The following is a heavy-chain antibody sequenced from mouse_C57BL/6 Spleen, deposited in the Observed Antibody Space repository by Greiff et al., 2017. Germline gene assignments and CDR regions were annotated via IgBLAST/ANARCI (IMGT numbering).Heavy chain of an antibody. D-gene: IGHD2-10*02. CDR1: GYAFTNYL. J-gene: IGHJ2*01. CDR2: INPGSGGT. Sequence: QVQLQQSGAELVRPGTSVKVSCKASGYAFTNYLIEWVTQRPGQGLEWIGVINPGSGGTNYNEKFKGKATLTADKSSSTAYMQLSSLTSEDSAVYFCAREGEYWGKGTTLTVSS. CDR3: AREGEY. V-gene: IGHV1-54*01.